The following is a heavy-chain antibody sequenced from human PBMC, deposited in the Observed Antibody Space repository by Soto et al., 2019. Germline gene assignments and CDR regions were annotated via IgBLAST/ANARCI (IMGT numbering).Heavy chain of an antibody. J-gene: IGHJ3*02. CDR3: AKDFDEGLLWSAESSDAFAI. Sequence: EVQLLESGGGLVQPGGSLRLSCAASGFTFSNYAMSWVRQAPGKGLEWVADISGSGDTSYHADSVKGRFIISRDNSKNTLSLQMSGLRAADTAIYYCAKDFDEGLLWSAESSDAFAIWGQGTMVTVSS. CDR2: ISGSGDTS. V-gene: IGHV3-23*01. D-gene: IGHD3-10*01. CDR1: GFTFSNYA.